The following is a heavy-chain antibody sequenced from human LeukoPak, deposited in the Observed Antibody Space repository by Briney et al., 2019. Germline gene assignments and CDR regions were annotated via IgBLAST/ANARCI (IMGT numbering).Heavy chain of an antibody. J-gene: IGHJ4*02. CDR2: IKQDGSEK. CDR1: GFTFSSYW. CDR3: ASDTLLAYYYDSSGYYLDY. V-gene: IGHV3-7*03. D-gene: IGHD3-22*01. Sequence: GGSLRLSCAASGFTFSSYWMSWVRQAPGKGLEWVANIKQDGSEKYYVDSVKGRFTIPRDNAKNSLYLQMNSLRAEDTAVYYCASDTLLAYYYDSSGYYLDYWGQGTLVTVSS.